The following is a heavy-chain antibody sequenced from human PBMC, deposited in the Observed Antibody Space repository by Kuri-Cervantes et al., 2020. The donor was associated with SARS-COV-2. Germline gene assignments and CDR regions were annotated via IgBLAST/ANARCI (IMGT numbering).Heavy chain of an antibody. CDR1: GYSISSGYY. J-gene: IGHJ6*03. Sequence: ESLKISCTVSGYSISSGYYWGWIRQPPGKGLEWIGSIYHSGSTYYNPSLKSRVTISVDTSKNQFSLKLSSVTAADTAVYYCARLPLLGGATYYYYYMDVWGKGTTVTVSS. V-gene: IGHV4-38-2*02. D-gene: IGHD3-10*01. CDR2: IYHSGST. CDR3: ARLPLLGGATYYYYYMDV.